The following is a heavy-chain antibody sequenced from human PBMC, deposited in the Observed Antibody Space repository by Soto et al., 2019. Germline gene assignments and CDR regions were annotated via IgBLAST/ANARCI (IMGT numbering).Heavy chain of an antibody. CDR2: ISDDGSRA. CDR1: GFTFSMYW. J-gene: IGHJ4*02. Sequence: EVQLVESGGDLVQPGGSLRLSCTASGFTFSMYWMHWVRQVPGKGPEWVSRISDDGSRADYADSVKGRFTISRDNAKNTLYLVMHVLRADDTAVYYCTRGPRPSSVGTGAFWGQGTPVTVSS. V-gene: IGHV3-74*01. CDR3: TRGPRPSSVGTGAF. D-gene: IGHD3-10*01.